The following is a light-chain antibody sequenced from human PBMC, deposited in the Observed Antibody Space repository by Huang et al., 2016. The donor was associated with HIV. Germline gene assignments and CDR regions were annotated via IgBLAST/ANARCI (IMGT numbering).Light chain of an antibody. J-gene: IGKJ2*01. CDR1: QSINSY. CDR3: QQRLNWPLT. Sequence: EILLTQSPATLSLSPGERATLSCRASQSINSYLAWYQHKPGQAPRLHIYDASNRATDIPARFSGSGSGTDFTLTISSLEPEDFAVYYCQQRLNWPLTFGQGTKLEIK. CDR2: DAS. V-gene: IGKV3-11*01.